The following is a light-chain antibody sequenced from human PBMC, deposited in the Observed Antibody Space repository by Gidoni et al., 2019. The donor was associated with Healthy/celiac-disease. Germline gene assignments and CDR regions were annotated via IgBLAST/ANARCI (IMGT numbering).Light chain of an antibody. CDR1: QSVLYSSNNKNY. Sequence: DTVMTQSPDSLVVSLGERATINCKSSQSVLYSSNNKNYLAWYQQKPGQPPKLLIYWASTRESGVPDRFSGSRSGTDFTLTISSLQAEDVAVYYCQQYYSTPLTFGGGTKVEIK. CDR2: WAS. CDR3: QQYYSTPLT. J-gene: IGKJ4*01. V-gene: IGKV4-1*01.